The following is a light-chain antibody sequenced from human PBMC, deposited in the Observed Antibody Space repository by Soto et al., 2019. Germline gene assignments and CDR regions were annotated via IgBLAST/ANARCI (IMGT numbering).Light chain of an antibody. CDR3: QQYGSSPQT. Sequence: EIVLTQSPGTLSLSPGERATLCCRASQSVSSSYLAWYQQKPGQAPSLLIYGASSRATGIPDRFSGSGSGTDFTLTISRLEPEDFAVYYCQQYGSSPQTFGQGTKVEIK. J-gene: IGKJ1*01. CDR2: GAS. V-gene: IGKV3-20*01. CDR1: QSVSSSY.